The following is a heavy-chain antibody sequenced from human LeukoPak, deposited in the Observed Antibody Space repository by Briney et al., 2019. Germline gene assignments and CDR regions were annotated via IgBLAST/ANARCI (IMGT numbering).Heavy chain of an antibody. V-gene: IGHV3-30*04. CDR1: GFTFSSYA. D-gene: IGHD6-13*01. J-gene: IGHJ6*03. Sequence: GGSLRLSCAASGFTFSSYAMHWVRQAPGKGLEWVAVISYDGSNKYYADSVKGRFTISRDNSKNTLYLQMNSLRAEDTAVYYCAKTYSGYMDVWGKGTTVTVSS. CDR2: ISYDGSNK. CDR3: AKTYSGYMDV.